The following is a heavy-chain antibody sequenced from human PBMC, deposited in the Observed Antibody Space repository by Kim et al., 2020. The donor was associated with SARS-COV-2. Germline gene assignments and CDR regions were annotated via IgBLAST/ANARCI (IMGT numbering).Heavy chain of an antibody. V-gene: IGHV1-18*01. CDR3: ARLGYDFWSGYYEEGLDYYYYMDV. CDR2: ISAYNGNT. D-gene: IGHD3-3*01. J-gene: IGHJ6*03. CDR1: GYTFTSYG. Sequence: ASVKVSCKASGYTFTSYGISWVRQAPGQGLEWMGWISAYNGNTNYAQKLQGRVTMTTDTSTSTAYMELRSLRSDDTAVYYCARLGYDFWSGYYEEGLDYYYYMDVWGKGTTVTVSS.